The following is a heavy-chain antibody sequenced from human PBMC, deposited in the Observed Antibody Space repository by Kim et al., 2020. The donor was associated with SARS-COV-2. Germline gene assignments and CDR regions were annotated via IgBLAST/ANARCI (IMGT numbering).Heavy chain of an antibody. D-gene: IGHD2-21*02. CDR3: AGALGGDYYDYYGMDV. V-gene: IGHV1-69*13. CDR2: IIPIFGTA. J-gene: IGHJ6*02. CDR1: GGTFSSYA. Sequence: SVKVSCKASGGTFSSYAISWVRQAPGQGLEWMGGIIPIFGTANYAQKFQGRVTITADESTSTAYMELSSLRSEDTAVYYCAGALGGDYYDYYGMDVWGQGTTVTVSS.